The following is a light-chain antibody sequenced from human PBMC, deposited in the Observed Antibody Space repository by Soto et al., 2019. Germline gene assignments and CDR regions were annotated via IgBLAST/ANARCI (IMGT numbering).Light chain of an antibody. Sequence: QSALTQPASVSGSPGQSITISCTGTSSDVGGYNYVSWYQQHPGKAPKLMIFDVSNRPSGVSNRFSCTKSGNTASLTICWLQEEDEADYYCSSYTSISTRVFGTGTKVTVL. J-gene: IGLJ1*01. V-gene: IGLV2-14*01. CDR1: SSDVGGYNY. CDR3: SSYTSISTRV. CDR2: DVS.